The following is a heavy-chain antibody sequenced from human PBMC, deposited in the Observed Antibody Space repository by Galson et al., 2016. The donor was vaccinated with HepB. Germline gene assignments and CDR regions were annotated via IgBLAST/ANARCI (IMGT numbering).Heavy chain of an antibody. V-gene: IGHV3-33*01. J-gene: IGHJ4*02. CDR3: AREGHLWIACFDN. D-gene: IGHD2-2*03. Sequence: SLRLSCAASGFTFSDFGMHWVRQAPGKGLGWLAGIWADGSNKYYADSVKGRFTISRDNSRNTLYLHMTSLRAEDTAVYYCAREGHLWIACFDNWGQGTLVTGSS. CDR2: IWADGSNK. CDR1: GFTFSDFG.